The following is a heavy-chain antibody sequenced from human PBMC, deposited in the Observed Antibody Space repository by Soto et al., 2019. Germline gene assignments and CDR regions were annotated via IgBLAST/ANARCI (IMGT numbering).Heavy chain of an antibody. J-gene: IGHJ4*02. CDR1: GYTFTSYG. CDR3: XXDSPPVDY. Sequence: QVQLVQSGAEVKKPGASVKVSCKASGYTFTSYGISWVRQAPGQGLEWMGWISAYNGNTKYAQKLQGRVTMTTDTXXXXXXXXXXXXXXDDTXXXXXXXDSPPVDYWGQGTLVTVSS. CDR2: ISAYNGNT. V-gene: IGHV1-18*01. D-gene: IGHD1-1*01.